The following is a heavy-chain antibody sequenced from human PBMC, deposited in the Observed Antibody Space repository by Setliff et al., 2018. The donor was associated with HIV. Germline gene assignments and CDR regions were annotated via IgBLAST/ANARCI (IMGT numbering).Heavy chain of an antibody. CDR3: ARAPFRGGSFGWFDP. Sequence: PSETLSLTCTVSGDSISSGGFYCNWFRQYPVKGLEWIGWIHYSGRTNFNPSLRSRATISFDTSKNQFSLNLTSVTAADTAVYYCARAPFRGGSFGWFDPWGQGTLVTVSS. D-gene: IGHD2-15*01. CDR1: GDSISSGGFY. V-gene: IGHV4-31*03. CDR2: IHYSGRT. J-gene: IGHJ5*02.